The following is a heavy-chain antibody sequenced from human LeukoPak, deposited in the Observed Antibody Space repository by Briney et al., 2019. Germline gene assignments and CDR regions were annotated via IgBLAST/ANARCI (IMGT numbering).Heavy chain of an antibody. D-gene: IGHD3-10*01. CDR2: IIPIFGTA. V-gene: IGHV1-69*13. Sequence: SVKVSCKSSGGTFSSYAISWVRQAPGQGLEWMGGIIPIFGTANYAQKFQGRVTITADESTSTAYMELSSLRSEDTAVYYCARGSRALWFGESNWFDPWGQGTLVTVSS. CDR1: GGTFSSYA. J-gene: IGHJ5*02. CDR3: ARGSRALWFGESNWFDP.